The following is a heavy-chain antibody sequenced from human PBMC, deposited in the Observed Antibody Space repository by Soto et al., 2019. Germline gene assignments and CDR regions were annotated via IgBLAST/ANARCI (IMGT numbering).Heavy chain of an antibody. V-gene: IGHV1-2*02. CDR3: CIGRFDRLLWIDE. Sequence: ASVKVSCEASGHPFTGPFIHWVRQAPGQGLEWMGWINPNTGASNFAQKFQGSVTMIRDTSISTAYMQLSRLRSDETAVDCCCIGRFDRLLWIDEWGQGTLVTVSS. CDR2: INPNTGAS. CDR1: GHPFTGPF. D-gene: IGHD3-10*01. J-gene: IGHJ4*02.